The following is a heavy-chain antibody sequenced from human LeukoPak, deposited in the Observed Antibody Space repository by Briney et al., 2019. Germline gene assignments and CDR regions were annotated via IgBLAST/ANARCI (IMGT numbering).Heavy chain of an antibody. V-gene: IGHV1-2*02. D-gene: IGHD5-24*01. CDR2: INPNSGCT. J-gene: IGHJ4*02. CDR3: ARGRSVEMATIFY. CDR1: GYTFTGYY. Sequence: ASVTVTCKASGYTFTGYYMHWVRQAPGQGREWMGWINPNSGCTNNAQKFQGRVTMTSDTSISTAYMELSRLRTDGTAVYYCARGRSVEMATIFYWGQGTLVTVSS.